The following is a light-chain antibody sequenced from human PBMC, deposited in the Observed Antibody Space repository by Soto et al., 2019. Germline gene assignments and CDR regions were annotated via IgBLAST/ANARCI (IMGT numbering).Light chain of an antibody. J-gene: IGKJ1*01. Sequence: EIVLTQSPATLSVSPGERATLSCRASQTIYSNVAWYQQRPGQAPRLLIYRASARATGIPARFSGSGSGTEFTLTIGSLQSEDSAVYYCQQYQNLWTFGQGTKVEIK. V-gene: IGKV3-15*01. CDR1: QTIYSN. CDR3: QQYQNLWT. CDR2: RAS.